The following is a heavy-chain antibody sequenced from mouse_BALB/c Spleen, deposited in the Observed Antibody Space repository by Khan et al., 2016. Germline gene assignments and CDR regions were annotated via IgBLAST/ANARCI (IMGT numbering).Heavy chain of an antibody. CDR3: ARGDYYGSSYYFDY. Sequence: QIQLVQSGPELKKPGETVKISCKASGYTFTDYSMHWVKQAPGKGLKWMGWINTETGEPTYADDFKGRFAFSLETSASTAYLQINNLKNEDTATYSCARGDYYGSSYYFDYWGQGTTLTVSS. V-gene: IGHV9-2-1*01. J-gene: IGHJ2*01. CDR2: INTETGEP. CDR1: GYTFTDYS. D-gene: IGHD1-1*01.